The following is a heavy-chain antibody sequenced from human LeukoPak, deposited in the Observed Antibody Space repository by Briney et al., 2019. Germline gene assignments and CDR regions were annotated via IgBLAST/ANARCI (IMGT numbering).Heavy chain of an antibody. V-gene: IGHV4-39*02. CDR2: IYYTGTT. D-gene: IGHD3-16*01. CDR3: ASAPRQGSIGGLDY. J-gene: IGHJ4*02. Sequence: SETLSLTCTVSGGSISSSTYYWGWIRQPPGQGLEWIGAIYYTGTTYYNPSLRSRVTISVDMSKNHFSLNLSSVTAADTALYYCASAPRQGSIGGLDYWGQGTLVTVSS. CDR1: GGSISSSTYY.